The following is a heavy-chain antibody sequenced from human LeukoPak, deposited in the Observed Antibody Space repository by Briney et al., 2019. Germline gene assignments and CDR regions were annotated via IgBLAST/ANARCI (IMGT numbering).Heavy chain of an antibody. J-gene: IGHJ3*02. CDR3: ARVHWGNYYLNAFDI. V-gene: IGHV3-33*01. D-gene: IGHD3-10*01. CDR2: TWYDGSNK. CDR1: GFTFSSYS. Sequence: SGGSLRCSCAAPGFTFSSYSMHWVRQAPGKGLQWVAVTWYDGSNKYYADSVKGRFTISRDNPKNTLYLQMNSLRVEDTAVYYCARVHWGNYYLNAFDIWGQGTMVTVSS.